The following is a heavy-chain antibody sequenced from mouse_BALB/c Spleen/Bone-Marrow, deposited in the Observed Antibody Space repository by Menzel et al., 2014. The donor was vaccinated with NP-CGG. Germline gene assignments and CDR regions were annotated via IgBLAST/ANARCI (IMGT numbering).Heavy chain of an antibody. CDR2: ISPYYVDG. CDR1: GYTFTDYA. V-gene: IGHV1S137*01. CDR3: ARGIYYDSTWFAY. J-gene: IGHJ3*01. D-gene: IGHD2-4*01. Sequence: VQLQQSGAELVRPGVSVKISCKGSGYTFTDYAMHWVKQSHAKSLEWIGVISPYYVDGGYNQKFKGKATMTVDKSSSTAYMELARLTSEDSAIYYCARGIYYDSTWFAYWGQGTLVTVSA.